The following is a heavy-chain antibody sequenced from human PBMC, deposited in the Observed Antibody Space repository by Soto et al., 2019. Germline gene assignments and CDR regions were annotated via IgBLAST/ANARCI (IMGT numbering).Heavy chain of an antibody. CDR3: TQTYYYDSSGYVGAFDI. CDR1: GFTFGDYA. Sequence: GGSLRLSCTASGFTFGDYAMSWVRQAPGKGLEWVGFIRSKAYGGTTEYAASVKGRFTISRDDSKSIAYLQMNSLKTEDTAVYYCTQTYYYDSSGYVGAFDIWGQGTMVTVSS. D-gene: IGHD3-22*01. J-gene: IGHJ3*02. CDR2: IRSKAYGGTT. V-gene: IGHV3-49*04.